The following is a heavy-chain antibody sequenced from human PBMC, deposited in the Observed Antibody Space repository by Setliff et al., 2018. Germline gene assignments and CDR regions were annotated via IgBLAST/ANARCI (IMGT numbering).Heavy chain of an antibody. D-gene: IGHD3-9*01. CDR2: LNPKNNDT. J-gene: IGHJ6*03. Sequence: ASVKVSCKTSGYTSTDYYIHWVRQAPGEGLEWMGWLNPKNNDTSYAQKFLGRVTMTRDTSISAAYMELITLRPDDTALYYCARDPLPKHYDVVTGYCSAPNYYYMDVWGKGTTVTVSS. CDR1: GYTSTDYY. V-gene: IGHV1-2*02. CDR3: ARDPLPKHYDVVTGYCSAPNYYYMDV.